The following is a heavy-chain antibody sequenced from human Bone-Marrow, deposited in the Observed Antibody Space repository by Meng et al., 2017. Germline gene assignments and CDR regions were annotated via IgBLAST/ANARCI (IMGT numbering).Heavy chain of an antibody. Sequence: EGQGLESGGCLLQPGGSLSIYCAASGFSVSTYWMHWVSEAQGKGLVWVSRLNSDGSRKTYADSVKGRFTISRDNAKNTLYLQMNSLRAEDTDIYYCVASNFDYWGQGTLVTVSS. CDR3: VASNFDY. V-gene: IGHV3-74*02. D-gene: IGHD4-11*01. CDR1: GFSVSTYW. CDR2: LNSDGSRK. J-gene: IGHJ4*02.